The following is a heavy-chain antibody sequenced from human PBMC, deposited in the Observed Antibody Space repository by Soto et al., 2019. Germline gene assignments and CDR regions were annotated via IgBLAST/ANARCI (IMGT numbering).Heavy chain of an antibody. D-gene: IGHD3-22*01. CDR2: IKEDGSSK. CDR3: ARTDSSGYYRDAFDI. J-gene: IGHJ3*02. V-gene: IGHV3-7*01. Sequence: GGSLRLSCAASGINFNDYWMSWVRQAPGKGLEWVANIKEDGSSKYYVDSVKGRFTISRENAKNSLYLQMNSLRAGDTAVYYCARTDSSGYYRDAFDIWGQGTMVTVS. CDR1: GINFNDYW.